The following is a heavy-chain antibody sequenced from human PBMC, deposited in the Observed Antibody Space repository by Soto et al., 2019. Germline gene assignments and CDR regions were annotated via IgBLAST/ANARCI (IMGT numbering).Heavy chain of an antibody. V-gene: IGHV4-4*02. D-gene: IGHD4-17*01. CDR1: GGSISSSNW. J-gene: IGHJ4*02. CDR3: ERDLAYGGNSAGFDY. CDR2: IYHSGST. Sequence: SETLSLTCAVSGGSISSSNWWSWVRQPPGKGLEWIGEIYHSGSTNYNPSLKSRVTISVDKSKNQFSLKLSSVTAADTAVYYCERDLAYGGNSAGFDYWGQGTLVTVSS.